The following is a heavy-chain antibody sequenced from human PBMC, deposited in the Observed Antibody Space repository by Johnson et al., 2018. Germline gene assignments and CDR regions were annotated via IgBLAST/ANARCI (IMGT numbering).Heavy chain of an antibody. CDR3: ARGTTSSSYGDPLGDYYYGMDV. J-gene: IGHJ6*02. Sequence: VQLVQSGGGLVQPGGSLRLSCAASGFTFSSYAMSWVRQAPGKGLEWVSAIGTAGDTYYPGSVKGRFTISRESAKTSFYLQMNSLRAGDTAVYYCARGTTSSSYGDPLGDYYYGMDVWGQGTTVTVS. CDR1: GFTFSSYA. CDR2: IGTAGDT. V-gene: IGHV3-13*01. D-gene: IGHD4-17*01.